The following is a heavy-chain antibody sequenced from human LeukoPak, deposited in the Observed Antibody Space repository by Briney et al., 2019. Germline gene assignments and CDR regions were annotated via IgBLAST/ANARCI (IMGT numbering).Heavy chain of an antibody. CDR1: GGSISTSYF. Sequence: SHTLSLTCTVSGGSISTSYFWTWIRQSAGKGLEWIGRIYSSGSTTYNPSLKSRVTMSIDTSRNQFSLKLSSVTAADTAVYYCARHPGRVLYAFDIWGQGTMVTVST. V-gene: IGHV4-61*02. D-gene: IGHD2/OR15-2a*01. J-gene: IGHJ3*02. CDR3: ARHPGRVLYAFDI. CDR2: IYSSGST.